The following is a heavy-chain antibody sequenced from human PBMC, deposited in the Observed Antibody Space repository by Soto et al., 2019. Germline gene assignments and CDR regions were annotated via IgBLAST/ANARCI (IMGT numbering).Heavy chain of an antibody. V-gene: IGHV1-69*13. CDR2: IVPLFGKA. CDR3: ARDRYSSGLY. Sequence: SVKVSCKAAGGTFNKNAIDWVRQVPGQGLEWMGGIVPLFGKANYAQKFQGRVTITADEATNTAYMELSRLRSDDTAVYYCARDRYSSGLYWGQGTLVTVSS. D-gene: IGHD6-19*01. J-gene: IGHJ4*02. CDR1: GGTFNKNA.